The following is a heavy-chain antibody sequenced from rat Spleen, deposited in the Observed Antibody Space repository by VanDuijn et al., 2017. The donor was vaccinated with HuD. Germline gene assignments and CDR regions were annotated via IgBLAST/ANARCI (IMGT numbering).Heavy chain of an antibody. V-gene: IGHV5-7*01. CDR3: ARSVFDY. CDR1: GFTLSDYY. Sequence: EVQVVESGGGLVQPGRSLKLSCAASGFTLSDYYMAWVRQVPTKGLEWVATINYDGSSTYYRDSVKGRFTISRDNAKSTLYLQMDSLRSEDTATYYCARSVFDYWGQGVMVTVSS. J-gene: IGHJ2*01. CDR2: INYDGSST.